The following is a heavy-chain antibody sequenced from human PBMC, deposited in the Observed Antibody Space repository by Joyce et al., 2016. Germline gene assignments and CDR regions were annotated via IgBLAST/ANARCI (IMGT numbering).Heavy chain of an antibody. J-gene: IGHJ4*02. D-gene: IGHD6-19*01. CDR3: ARSGRQVAGIFDY. CDR2: IIPLFGAA. Sequence: QVQLVQSGAEVKKTGSSLKVSCKASGGTFSTHAVSWVRQAPGRGLELMGGIIPLFGAARYAPTFQGRLTISADESTTTAYMELGNLRSDDTAVYYCARSGRQVAGIFDYWGQETLVTVSS. V-gene: IGHV1-69*01. CDR1: GGTFSTHA.